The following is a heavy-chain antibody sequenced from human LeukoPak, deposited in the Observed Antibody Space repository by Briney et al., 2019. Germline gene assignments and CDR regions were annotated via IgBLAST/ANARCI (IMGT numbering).Heavy chain of an antibody. CDR1: GFTFSNYG. CDR2: IKQDGSEK. Sequence: PGGSLRLSCAASGFTFSNYGMSWVRQAPGKGLEWVANIKQDGSEKYYVDSVKGRFTISRDNARNSLYLQMNSLRAEDTAVYYCARGSGSYYVHWGQGTLVTVSS. D-gene: IGHD1-26*01. V-gene: IGHV3-7*01. J-gene: IGHJ4*02. CDR3: ARGSGSYYVH.